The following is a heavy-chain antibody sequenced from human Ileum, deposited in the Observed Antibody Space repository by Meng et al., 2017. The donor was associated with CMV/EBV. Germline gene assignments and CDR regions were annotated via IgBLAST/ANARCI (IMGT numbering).Heavy chain of an antibody. CDR2: ITYGSTYI. CDR1: GFTFSKYN. V-gene: IGHV3-21*01. D-gene: IGHD2-2*03. CDR3: TSKGATLDGRDAFDI. J-gene: IGHJ3*02. Sequence: GESLKISCVASGFTFSKYNMNWVRQAPGKGLEWVASITYGSTYIHYAESVTGRFTISRDNAWNSLYLQMNSLRAEDTAVYYCTSKGATLDGRDAFDIWGQGTMVTVSS.